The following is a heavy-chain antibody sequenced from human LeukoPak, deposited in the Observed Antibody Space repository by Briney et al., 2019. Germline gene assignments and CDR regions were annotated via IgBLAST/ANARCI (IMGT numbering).Heavy chain of an antibody. CDR2: ISAYNGNT. J-gene: IGHJ3*02. CDR3: ARADCSSTSCYGAFDI. Sequence: GASVKVSCKASGYTFTSYGISWVRQAPGQGLEWMGWISAYNGNTNYAQKLQGRVTMTTDTSTSTAYMELRSLRSDDTAVYYCARADCSSTSCYGAFDIWGQGTMVTVSS. V-gene: IGHV1-18*01. CDR1: GYTFTSYG. D-gene: IGHD2-2*01.